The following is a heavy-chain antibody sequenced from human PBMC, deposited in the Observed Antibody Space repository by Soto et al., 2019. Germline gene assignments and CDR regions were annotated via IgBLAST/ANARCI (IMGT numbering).Heavy chain of an antibody. Sequence: ASVKVSCKASGYTFTSYYLHWVRQAPGQGLEWMGWINPFDGSRMFAQSFQGRVTFTGDTSRSTVYMELSGLSFDDTAVYYCSRVDPGETSPFDHWGQGTLVTVSS. CDR3: SRVDPGETSPFDH. D-gene: IGHD3-10*01. CDR1: GYTFTSYY. J-gene: IGHJ4*02. CDR2: INPFDGSR. V-gene: IGHV1-46*03.